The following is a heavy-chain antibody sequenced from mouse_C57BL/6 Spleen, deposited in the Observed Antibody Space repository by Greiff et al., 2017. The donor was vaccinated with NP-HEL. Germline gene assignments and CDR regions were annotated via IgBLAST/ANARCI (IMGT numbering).Heavy chain of an antibody. CDR3: ARDGVYDAFAY. D-gene: IGHD2-12*01. CDR1: GYTFTSYW. J-gene: IGHJ3*01. CDR2: IHPNSGST. Sequence: QVELQQPGAELVKPGASVKLSCKASGYTFTSYWMHWVKQRPGQGLEWIGMIHPNSGSTNYNEKFKSKATLTVDKSSSTAYMQLSSLTSEDSAVYYCARDGVYDAFAYWGQGTLVTVSA. V-gene: IGHV1-64*01.